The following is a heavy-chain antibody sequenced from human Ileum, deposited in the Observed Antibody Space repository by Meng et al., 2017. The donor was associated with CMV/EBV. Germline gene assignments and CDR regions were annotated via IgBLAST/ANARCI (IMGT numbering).Heavy chain of an antibody. D-gene: IGHD6-13*01. J-gene: IGHJ5*02. CDR3: ARALIAAAFNWFDP. Sequence: GESLKISCVASGFTFSNSEMNWVRQAPGKGLEWVSSISSSSSYIYYADSVKGRFTISRDNAKNSLYLQMNSLRDEDTAVYYCARALIAAAFNWFDPWGQGTLVTVSS. V-gene: IGHV3-21*01. CDR2: ISSSSSYI. CDR1: GFTFSNSE.